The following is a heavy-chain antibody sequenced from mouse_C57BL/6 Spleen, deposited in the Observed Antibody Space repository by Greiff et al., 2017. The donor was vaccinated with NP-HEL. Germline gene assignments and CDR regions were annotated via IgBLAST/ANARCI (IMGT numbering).Heavy chain of an antibody. D-gene: IGHD2-3*01. CDR1: GFTFSDYY. CDR3: ARRIYDGYYFDY. J-gene: IGHJ2*01. CDR2: ISNGGGST. V-gene: IGHV5-12*01. Sequence: EVKLVESGGGLVQPGGSLKLSCAASGFTFSDYYMYWVRQTPEKRLEWVAYISNGGGSTYYPDTVKGRFTISRDNAKYTLYLQMSRLKSEDTAMYYCARRIYDGYYFDYWGQGTTLTVSS.